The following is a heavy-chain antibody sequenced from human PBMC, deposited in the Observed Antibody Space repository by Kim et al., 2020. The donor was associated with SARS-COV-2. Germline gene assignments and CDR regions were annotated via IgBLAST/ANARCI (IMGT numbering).Heavy chain of an antibody. V-gene: IGHV3-21*01. Sequence: YYADSGKGRFTIPKDNAKNSLYLQMNSLRAEDTAVYYCARSSSGYYGFDYWGQGTLVTVSS. J-gene: IGHJ4*02. D-gene: IGHD3-22*01. CDR3: ARSSSGYYGFDY.